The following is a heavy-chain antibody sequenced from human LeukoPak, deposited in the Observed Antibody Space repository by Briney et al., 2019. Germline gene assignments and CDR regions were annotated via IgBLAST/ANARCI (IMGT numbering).Heavy chain of an antibody. CDR2: ITGSTRTT. CDR3: AKDTQRWLQLGGEFDY. Sequence: GGSLRLSCAASGFIFNSYGMSWVRQAPGEGLEWVASITGSTRTTYYADSVKGRFTISRDNSKNSLYLQMNSLRAEDTALYYCAKDTQRWLQLGGEFDYWGQGTLVTVSS. D-gene: IGHD5-24*01. J-gene: IGHJ4*02. CDR1: GFIFNSYG. V-gene: IGHV3-23*01.